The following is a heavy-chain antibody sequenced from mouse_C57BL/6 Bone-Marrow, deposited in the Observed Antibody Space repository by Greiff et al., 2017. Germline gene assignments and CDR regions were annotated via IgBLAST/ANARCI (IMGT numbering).Heavy chain of an antibody. J-gene: IGHJ3*01. CDR2: ISDGGSYT. D-gene: IGHD1-1*01. CDR1: GFTFSSYA. V-gene: IGHV5-4*01. CDR3: ARERITTVVPFAY. Sequence: EVMLVESGGGLVKPGGSLKLSCAASGFTFSSYAMSWVRQTPEKRLEWVATISDGGSYTYYPDNVKGRFTISRDNAKNNLYLQMSHLKSEDTAMYYCARERITTVVPFAYWGQGTLVTVSA.